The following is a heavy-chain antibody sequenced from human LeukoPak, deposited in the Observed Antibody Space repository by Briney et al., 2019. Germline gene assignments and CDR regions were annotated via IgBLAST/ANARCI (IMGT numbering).Heavy chain of an antibody. CDR3: ARGVGLERLENNWFDP. V-gene: IGHV7-4-1*02. D-gene: IGHD1-1*01. J-gene: IGHJ5*02. CDR1: GYTFTSYA. Sequence: ASVKVSCKASGYTFTSYAMNWVRQAPGRGLEWMGWINTNTGNPTYAQGFTGRFVFSLDTSVSTAYLQISSLKAEDTAVYYCARGVGLERLENNWFDPWGQGTLVTVSS. CDR2: INTNTGNP.